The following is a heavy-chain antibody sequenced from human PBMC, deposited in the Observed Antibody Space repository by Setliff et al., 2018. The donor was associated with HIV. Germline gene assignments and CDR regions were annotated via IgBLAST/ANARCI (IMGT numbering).Heavy chain of an antibody. CDR1: GYTFNNYG. CDR3: ARGEVTSSWSISSYLLY. V-gene: IGHV1-18*01. CDR2: ISTYNGNT. Sequence: ASVKVSCKASGYTFNNYGITWARQAPGQGLEWMGWISTYNGNTKYPVKFQDRVTMTTDTSTNTVYMELRSLTSDDTAMYYCARGEVTSSWSISSYLLYWGQGTLVTVSS. D-gene: IGHD2-2*01. J-gene: IGHJ4*02.